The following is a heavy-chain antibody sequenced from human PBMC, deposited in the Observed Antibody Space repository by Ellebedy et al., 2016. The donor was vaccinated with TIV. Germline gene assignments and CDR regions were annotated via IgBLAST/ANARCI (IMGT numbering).Heavy chain of an antibody. CDR3: AILQWQGYYFDY. D-gene: IGHD4-11*01. J-gene: IGHJ4*02. V-gene: IGHV1-2*02. CDR1: GYTFTGSY. CDR2: INPNSGGP. Sequence: ASVKVTCKASGYTFTGSYIHWVRQAPGQGPEWMGWINPNSGGPHYAQQFQGRVTMTRDTSINTAYMELRRLRSDDTAVYYCAILQWQGYYFDYWGQGTLVTVFS.